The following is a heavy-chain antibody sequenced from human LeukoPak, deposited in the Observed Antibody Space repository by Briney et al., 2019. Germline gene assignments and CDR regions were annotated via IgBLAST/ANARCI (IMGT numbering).Heavy chain of an antibody. J-gene: IGHJ6*03. D-gene: IGHD3-10*01. CDR3: AKVVKGSERLTMVRGVIIKTAGLYYMDV. CDR2: ISASGGST. CDR1: GFTLSSYA. V-gene: IGHV3-23*01. Sequence: GGSLRLSCAASGFTLSSYAMSWVRQAPGKGLEWVSSISASGGSTNYADSVKGRFTISRDNSKNTVYLQMNSLRAEDTAVYYCAKVVKGSERLTMVRGVIIKTAGLYYMDVWGKGTTVTVSS.